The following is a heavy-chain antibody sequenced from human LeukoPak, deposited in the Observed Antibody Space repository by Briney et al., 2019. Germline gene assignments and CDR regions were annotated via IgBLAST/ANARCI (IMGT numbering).Heavy chain of an antibody. CDR3: ARNAYSSSSNCYGYYFDY. CDR1: GGSISSYY. V-gene: IGHV4-4*07. CDR2: IYTSGST. D-gene: IGHD2-2*01. Sequence: SETLSLTCTVSGGSISSYYWSWIRQPAGKGLEWIGRIYTSGSTNYNPSLKSRVTMSVDTSKNQFSLKLSSVTAADTAVYYCARNAYSSSSNCYGYYFDYWGQGTLVTVSS. J-gene: IGHJ4*02.